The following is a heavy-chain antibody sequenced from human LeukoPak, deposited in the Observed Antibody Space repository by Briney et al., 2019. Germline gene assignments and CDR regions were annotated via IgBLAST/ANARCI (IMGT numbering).Heavy chain of an antibody. CDR3: VTGTIYCSSCSHDY. CDR2: FDPDDGET. Sequence: ASVKVSCKVSGYSLTELSMHWVRQAPGKGLEWMGGFDPDDGETPLFAQKFQGRVSMTEDTSTDTAYMELSSLTSEDTAVYYGVTGTIYCSSCSHDYWGQGTLVTVSS. D-gene: IGHD2-2*01. J-gene: IGHJ4*02. V-gene: IGHV1-24*01. CDR1: GYSLTELS.